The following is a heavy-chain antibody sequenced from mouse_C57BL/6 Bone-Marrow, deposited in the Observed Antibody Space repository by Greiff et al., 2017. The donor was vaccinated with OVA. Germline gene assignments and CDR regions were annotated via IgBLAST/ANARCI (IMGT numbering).Heavy chain of an antibody. CDR3: ARHPYGIHFAY. CDR1: GFTFSSYG. CDR2: ISSGGSYT. Sequence: DVKLQESGGDLVKPGGSLKLSCAASGFTFSSYGMSWVRQTPDKRLEWVATISSGGSYTYYPDSVKRRFTISRDNAKNTLYLQMSSLKSEDTAMYYCARHPYGIHFAYWGQGTLVTVSA. V-gene: IGHV5-6*02. J-gene: IGHJ3*01. D-gene: IGHD1-1*01.